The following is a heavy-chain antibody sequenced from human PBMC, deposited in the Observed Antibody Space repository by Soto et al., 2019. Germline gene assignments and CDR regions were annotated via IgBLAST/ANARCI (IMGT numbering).Heavy chain of an antibody. Sequence: QVQLVESGGGVVQPGSSLRLSCAASGFTFSRFGMHWVRQAPGKGLEWVSAIWYDGSKTHYADPVKGRFTISRDNSKKTLYLQMNSLRAEDTAVYYCARDGVDGDPDALDIWGQGTMVTVSS. CDR3: ARDGVDGDPDALDI. V-gene: IGHV3-33*01. CDR1: GFTFSRFG. D-gene: IGHD4-17*01. J-gene: IGHJ3*02. CDR2: IWYDGSKT.